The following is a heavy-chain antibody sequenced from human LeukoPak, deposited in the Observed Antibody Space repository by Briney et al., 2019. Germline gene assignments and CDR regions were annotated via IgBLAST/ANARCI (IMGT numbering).Heavy chain of an antibody. D-gene: IGHD1-26*01. V-gene: IGHV4-38-2*02. J-gene: IGHJ4*02. CDR1: GYSISSGYY. CDR2: IYHSGST. CDR3: ARAIEVGAMTPFDY. Sequence: KPSETLSLTCTVSGYSISSGYYWGWIRQPPGKGLEWIGSIYHSGSTYYNPSLKSRVTISVDTSKNQFSLKLSSVTAADTAVYYRARAIEVGAMTPFDYWGQGTLVTVSS.